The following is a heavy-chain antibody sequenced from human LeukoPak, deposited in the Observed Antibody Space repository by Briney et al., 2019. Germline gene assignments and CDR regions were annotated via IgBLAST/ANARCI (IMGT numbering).Heavy chain of an antibody. V-gene: IGHV4-59*01. CDR1: GGSISSYY. CDR3: ARSHSVWTSFDY. D-gene: IGHD3/OR15-3a*01. J-gene: IGHJ4*02. CDR2: IYYSGST. Sequence: SETLSLTCTVSGGSISSYYWSWIRQPPGKGLEWIGYIYYSGSTNYNPSLKSRVTISVDTSKNQFSLKLSSVTAADTAVYYCARSHSVWTSFDYSGQRTLVTVSS.